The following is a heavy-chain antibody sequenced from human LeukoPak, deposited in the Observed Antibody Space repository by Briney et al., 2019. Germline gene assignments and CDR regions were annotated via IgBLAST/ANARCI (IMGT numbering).Heavy chain of an antibody. CDR3: AREVYDYVWGSEYFDY. CDR1: GFTFSSFW. J-gene: IGHJ4*02. V-gene: IGHV3-64*01. Sequence: GGSLRLSCAASGFTFSSFWMHWVRQAPGKGLEYVSAISSNGGSTYYANSVKGRFTISRDNFKNTLYLQMGSLRAEDMAVYYCAREVYDYVWGSEYFDYWGQGTLVTVSS. CDR2: ISSNGGST. D-gene: IGHD3-16*01.